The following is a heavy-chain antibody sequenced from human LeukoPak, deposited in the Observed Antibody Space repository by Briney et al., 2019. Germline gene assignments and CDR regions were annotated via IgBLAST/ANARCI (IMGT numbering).Heavy chain of an antibody. V-gene: IGHV3-11*01. D-gene: IGHD6-19*01. Sequence: GGSLRLSCAASGFTFSDYYMSWIRQAPGKGLEGGSYISSSGSTIYYADSVKGRFTISRDNAKNSLYLQMNSLRAEDTAVYYCARDLGHSSPVDYWGQGTLVTVSS. CDR3: ARDLGHSSPVDY. CDR1: GFTFSDYY. CDR2: ISSSGSTI. J-gene: IGHJ4*02.